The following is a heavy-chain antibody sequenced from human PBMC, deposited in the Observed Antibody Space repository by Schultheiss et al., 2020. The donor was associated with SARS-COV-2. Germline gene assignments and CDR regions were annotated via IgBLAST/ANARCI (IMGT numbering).Heavy chain of an antibody. CDR3: ARDLPGSGSYPSYYYYGMDV. CDR1: GGSISSGGYY. D-gene: IGHD3-10*01. Sequence: GSLRLSCTVSGGSISSGGYYWSWIRQPPGKGLEWIGEINHSGSTNYNPSLKSRVTISVDTSKNQFSLKLSSVTAADTAVYYCARDLPGSGSYPSYYYYGMDVWGQGTTVTVSS. V-gene: IGHV4-39*07. J-gene: IGHJ6*02. CDR2: INHSGST.